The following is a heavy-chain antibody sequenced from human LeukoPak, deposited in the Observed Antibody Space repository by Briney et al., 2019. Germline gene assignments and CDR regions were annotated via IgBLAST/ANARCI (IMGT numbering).Heavy chain of an antibody. Sequence: PSETLSLTCTVSGGSISSGDYYWSWIRQPPGTGLEWIGYIYYSGSTYYNPSLKSRVTISVDTSKNQFSLKLSSVTAADTAVYYCARDSSYDHYYGMDVWGQGTTVTVSS. CDR2: IYYSGST. CDR3: ARDSSYDHYYGMDV. V-gene: IGHV4-30-4*01. J-gene: IGHJ6*02. CDR1: GGSISSGDYY. D-gene: IGHD2-15*01.